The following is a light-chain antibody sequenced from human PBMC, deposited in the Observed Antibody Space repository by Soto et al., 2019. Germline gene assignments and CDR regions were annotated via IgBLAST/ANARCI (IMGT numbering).Light chain of an antibody. V-gene: IGLV2-23*01. CDR3: CAYASTHLV. J-gene: IGLJ2*01. CDR2: DGD. CDR1: SSDVGSSNL. Sequence: QSALTQPASVSGSPGQSITISCTGTSSDVGSSNLLSWYQQHPGKAPKLMICDGDKRPSGVSSRFSASRSGNTASLTISGLQAEDEADYYCCAYASTHLVFGGGTKLTVL.